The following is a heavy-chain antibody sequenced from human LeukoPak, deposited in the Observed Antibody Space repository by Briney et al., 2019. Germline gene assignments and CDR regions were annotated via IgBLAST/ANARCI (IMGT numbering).Heavy chain of an antibody. V-gene: IGHV3-73*01. CDR1: GFTFSGSA. J-gene: IGHJ4*02. CDR2: IRSKAHSYAT. Sequence: PGGSLRLSCAASGFTFSGSAMHWVRQASGKGLEWVGRIRSKAHSYATAYAASVKGRFTISRDDSKNTAYLQMNSLKTEDSAVYYCAKNAGYSYGLYYFDYWGQGTLVTVSS. CDR3: AKNAGYSYGLYYFDY. D-gene: IGHD5-18*01.